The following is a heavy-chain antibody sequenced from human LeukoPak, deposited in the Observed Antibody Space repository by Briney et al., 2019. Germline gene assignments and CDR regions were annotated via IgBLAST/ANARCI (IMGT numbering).Heavy chain of an antibody. J-gene: IGHJ6*03. CDR2: IRYDGSNK. Sequence: GGSLRLSCAASGFTFSSYGMYWVRQAPGKGLEWVAFIRYDGSNKYYADSVKGRFTISRDNAKNSLYLQMNSLRAEDTAVYYCARASAHSYRNYMDVWGKGTTVTVSS. D-gene: IGHD5-18*01. CDR1: GFTFSSYG. V-gene: IGHV3-30*02. CDR3: ARASAHSYRNYMDV.